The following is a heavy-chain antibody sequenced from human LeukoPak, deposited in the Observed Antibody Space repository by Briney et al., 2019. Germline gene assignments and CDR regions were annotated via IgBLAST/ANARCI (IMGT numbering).Heavy chain of an antibody. CDR2: INHSGST. Sequence: PSETLSLTCAVYGGSFSGYYWSWIRQPPGKGLEWIGEINHSGSTNYNPSLKSRVTISVDTSKNQFSLKLSSVTAADTAVYYCARGGNYYDSSGYFPDYWGQGTLVTVSS. J-gene: IGHJ4*02. CDR1: GGSFSGYY. D-gene: IGHD3-22*01. V-gene: IGHV4-34*01. CDR3: ARGGNYYDSSGYFPDY.